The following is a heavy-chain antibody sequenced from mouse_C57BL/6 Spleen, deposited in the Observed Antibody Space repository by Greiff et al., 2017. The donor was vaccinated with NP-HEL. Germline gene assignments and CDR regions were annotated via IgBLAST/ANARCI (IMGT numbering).Heavy chain of an antibody. CDR1: GYAFSSSW. CDR3: ARSDGHYEGFAY. CDR2: IYPGDGDT. D-gene: IGHD2-3*01. J-gene: IGHJ3*01. V-gene: IGHV1-82*01. Sequence: QVQLKESGPELVKPGASVKISCKASGYAFSSSWMNWVKQRPGKGLEWIGRIYPGDGDTNYNGKFKGKATLTADKSSSTAYMQLSSLTSEDSAAYFCARSDGHYEGFAYWGQGTLVTVSA.